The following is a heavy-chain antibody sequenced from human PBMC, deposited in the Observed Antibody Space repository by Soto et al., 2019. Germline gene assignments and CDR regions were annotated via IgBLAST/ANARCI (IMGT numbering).Heavy chain of an antibody. Sequence: GGSLRLSCAASGFTFSSYWIHWVRQAPGKGLVWVSRVNSDGSSTSYAESVKGRFTVSRDNAKITLYLQMNILRAEDTAVYYCARHPERIAQIGWFDPWGQGT. D-gene: IGHD6-13*01. CDR3: ARHPERIAQIGWFDP. J-gene: IGHJ5*02. CDR2: VNSDGSST. V-gene: IGHV3-74*01. CDR1: GFTFSSYW.